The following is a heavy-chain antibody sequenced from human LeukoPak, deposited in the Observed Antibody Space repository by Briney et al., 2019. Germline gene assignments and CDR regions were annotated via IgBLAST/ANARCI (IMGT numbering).Heavy chain of an antibody. CDR3: AKYQGYSSDYFAA. CDR2: ISNDGDNK. V-gene: IGHV3-30*18. CDR1: GFTFSSYG. J-gene: IGHJ5*02. Sequence: GRSLRLSCAASGFTFSSYGMYWVRQAPGKGLEWVSVISNDGDNKWYADSVKGRFTISRDDSKNTLFLQMNSLRPEDTAMYYCAKYQGYSSDYFAAWGQGALVTVSS. D-gene: IGHD6-19*01.